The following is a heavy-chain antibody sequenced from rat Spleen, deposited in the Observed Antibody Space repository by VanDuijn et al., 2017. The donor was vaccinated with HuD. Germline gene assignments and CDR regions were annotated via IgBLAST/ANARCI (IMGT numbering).Heavy chain of an antibody. V-gene: IGHV5-25*01. Sequence: EVHLEESGGGLVQPGKSMKLSCAASGFTFSNYYMAWVRQAPTKGLEWVASISIGDSSTYYRDSVKGRFTISRDNVKSTLYLQMDSLRSEDTATYYGARHPRPLDYWGQGVMVTVSS. D-gene: IGHD3-1*01. CDR2: ISIGDSST. CDR3: ARHPRPLDY. CDR1: GFTFSNYY. J-gene: IGHJ2*01.